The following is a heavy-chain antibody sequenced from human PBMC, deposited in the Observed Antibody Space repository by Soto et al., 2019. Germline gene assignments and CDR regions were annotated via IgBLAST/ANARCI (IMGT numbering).Heavy chain of an antibody. CDR1: GFTFGDYA. V-gene: IGHV3-49*03. CDR3: TRKVAQWLVSSYYFDY. D-gene: IGHD6-19*01. CDR2: IRSKAYGGTT. J-gene: IGHJ4*02. Sequence: PGGSLRLSCTASGFTFGDYAMSWFRQAPGKGLEWVGFIRSKAYGGTTEYAASVKGRFIISRDDSKSIAYLQMNSLKTEDTAVYYCTRKVAQWLVSSYYFDYWGQGTLVTVSS.